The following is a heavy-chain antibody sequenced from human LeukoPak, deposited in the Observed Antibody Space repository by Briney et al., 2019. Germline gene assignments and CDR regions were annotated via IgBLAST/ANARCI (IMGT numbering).Heavy chain of an antibody. CDR3: ASPGAAAAAPGFDY. CDR1: GFTFSSYP. D-gene: IGHD6-25*01. Sequence: EGSLRLSCAASGFTFSSYPVSWVRQAPGRGLEWVSAISGNGGTANYADSAKGRFTISRDNSKNTLYLQMNTLRAEDTAVYYCASPGAAAAAPGFDYWGQGTLVTVSS. CDR2: ISGNGGTA. J-gene: IGHJ4*02. V-gene: IGHV3-23*01.